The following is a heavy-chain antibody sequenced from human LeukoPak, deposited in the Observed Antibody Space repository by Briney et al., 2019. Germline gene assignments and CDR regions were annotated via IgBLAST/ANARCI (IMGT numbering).Heavy chain of an antibody. D-gene: IGHD2-21*02. J-gene: IGHJ3*02. V-gene: IGHV4-38-2*02. CDR1: GYSISSGYY. CDR2: IYIIGSP. Sequence: SETLSLTCTVSGYSISSGYYWGWIRQPPGRGLEWIGSIYIIGSPYYNPSLKSRVTISVDTSKTQFSLKLSSVTAADTAVYYCASYCGGDCYDAFDIWGKGTMVTVSS. CDR3: ASYCGGDCYDAFDI.